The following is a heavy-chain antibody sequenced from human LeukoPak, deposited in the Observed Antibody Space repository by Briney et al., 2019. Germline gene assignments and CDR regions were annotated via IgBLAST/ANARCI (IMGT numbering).Heavy chain of an antibody. CDR1: GGSFSGYY. Sequence: PSETLSLTCAVYGGSFSGYYWSWIRQPPGKGLEWIGEINHSGSTYYNPSLKSRVTISVDTSKNQFSLKLSSVTAADTAVYYCARHLRVSYSSDWGQGTMVTVSS. V-gene: IGHV4-34*01. D-gene: IGHD6-25*01. CDR2: INHSGST. J-gene: IGHJ3*01. CDR3: ARHLRVSYSSD.